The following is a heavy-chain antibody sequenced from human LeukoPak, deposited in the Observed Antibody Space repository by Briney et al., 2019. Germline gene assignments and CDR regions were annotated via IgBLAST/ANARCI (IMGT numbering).Heavy chain of an antibody. CDR3: ARDVLDVRTIRDFWSGYYPD. CDR2: FDPEDGET. D-gene: IGHD3-3*01. V-gene: IGHV1-24*01. J-gene: IGHJ4*02. Sequence: ASVKVSCKVSGYTLTELSMHWVRQAPGKGLEWMGGFDPEDGETIYAQKFQGRVTMTRDTSTSTVYMELSSLRSEDTAVYYCARDVLDVRTIRDFWSGYYPDWGQGTLVTVSS. CDR1: GYTLTELS.